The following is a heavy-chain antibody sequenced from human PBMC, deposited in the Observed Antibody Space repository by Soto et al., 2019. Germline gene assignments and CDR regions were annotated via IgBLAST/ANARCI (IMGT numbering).Heavy chain of an antibody. D-gene: IGHD3-9*01. CDR2: INYVGKT. CDR3: ARDRYGGFDY. V-gene: IGHV4-39*02. J-gene: IGHJ4*02. Sequence: AADTLSLTCSFSGRSLTSKSDVWGWIRQTPGKVLEWIASINYVGKTYYSPSLKSRLAISVDTSKNQFSLRLSSVTAPDTAVYYCARDRYGGFDYWGLGTLVTVSA. CDR1: GRSLTSKSDV.